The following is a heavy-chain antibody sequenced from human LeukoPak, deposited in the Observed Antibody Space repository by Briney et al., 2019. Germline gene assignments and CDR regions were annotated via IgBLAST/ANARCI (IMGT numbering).Heavy chain of an antibody. D-gene: IGHD3-16*02. J-gene: IGHJ4*02. CDR3: GRDMRLRLGEFSHRDY. CDR2: ISYDGSNK. Sequence: GGSLRLSCAATGFTFSRYGMHWFHQAPGKGLEWVALISYDGSNKYYADSVKGRFTVPRDNSKNTLYLQMNSLRTEDTAVYYWGRDMRLRLGEFSHRDYWGQGTLVTVCS. V-gene: IGHV3-33*01. CDR1: GFTFSRYG.